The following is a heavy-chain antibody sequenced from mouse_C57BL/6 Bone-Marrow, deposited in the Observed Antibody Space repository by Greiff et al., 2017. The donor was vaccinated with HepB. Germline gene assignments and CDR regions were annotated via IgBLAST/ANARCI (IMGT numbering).Heavy chain of an antibody. D-gene: IGHD2-4*01. CDR3: TPYDYDVGAWFAY. V-gene: IGHV1-15*01. J-gene: IGHJ3*01. CDR2: IDPETGGT. Sequence: QVQLQQSGAEPVRPGASVTLSCKASGYTFTDYEMHWVKQTPVHGLEWIGAIDPETGGTAYNQKFKGKAILTADKSSSTAYMELRSLTSEDSAVYYCTPYDYDVGAWFAYWGQGTLVTVSA. CDR1: GYTFTDYE.